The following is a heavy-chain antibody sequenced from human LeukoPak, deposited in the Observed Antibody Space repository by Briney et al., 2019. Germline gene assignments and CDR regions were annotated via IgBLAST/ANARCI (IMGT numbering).Heavy chain of an antibody. CDR1: GFTLSSYA. D-gene: IGHD6-6*01. V-gene: IGHV3-30*04. CDR3: ASHANFEYSSSSGFDY. J-gene: IGHJ4*02. CDR2: ISYDGSNK. Sequence: QPGGSLRLSCAASGFTLSSYAMHWVRQAPGKGLEWVAVISYDGSNKYYADSVKGRFTISRDNSKNTLYLQMNSLRAEDTAVYYCASHANFEYSSSSGFDYWGQGTLVTVSS.